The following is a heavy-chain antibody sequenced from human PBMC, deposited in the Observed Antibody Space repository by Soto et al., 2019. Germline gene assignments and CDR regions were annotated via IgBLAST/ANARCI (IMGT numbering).Heavy chain of an antibody. V-gene: IGHV3-23*01. D-gene: IGHD3-10*01. CDR3: AKDYYRPGSYYNGVLNWFDP. J-gene: IGHJ5*02. Sequence: PGASLRLSCAASGFTFSSYAMSCVLQAPGRGLEWVSAISGSGGSTYYADSVKGRLTISRDNSKNTVYLQMNSLRAEDTAVYYCAKDYYRPGSYYNGVLNWFDPWGQGTVVTVSS. CDR2: ISGSGGST. CDR1: GFTFSSYA.